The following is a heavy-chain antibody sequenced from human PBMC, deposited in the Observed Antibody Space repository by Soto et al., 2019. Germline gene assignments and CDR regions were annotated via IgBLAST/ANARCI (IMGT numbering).Heavy chain of an antibody. CDR2: INAGNGNT. J-gene: IGHJ4*02. V-gene: IGHV1-3*01. CDR3: ARDPFETDSIVGINSSRAGLY. D-gene: IGHD6-6*01. Sequence: ASVKVSCKASGYTFTSYAMHWVRQAPGQRLEWMGWINAGNGNTKYSQKFQGRVTITRDTSASTAYMELSSLRSEDTAVYYCARDPFETDSIVGINSSRAGLYWGQGTLVTVSS. CDR1: GYTFTSYA.